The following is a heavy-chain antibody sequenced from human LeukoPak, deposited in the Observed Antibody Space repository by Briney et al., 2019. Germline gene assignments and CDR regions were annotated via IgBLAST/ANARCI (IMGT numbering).Heavy chain of an antibody. CDR3: VGGPNGWTEYFEH. Sequence: PGGSLTVSCAASVFSFGDSTMHWVRQASGKGLEWVARIRSKVDSYITAYAESVEGRFTISRDDSDSRAYLQMNSLKTEDTAVYYCVGGPNGWTEYFEHWGQGALVTVSS. J-gene: IGHJ1*01. CDR1: VFSFGDST. D-gene: IGHD6-19*01. V-gene: IGHV3-73*01. CDR2: IRSKVDSYIT.